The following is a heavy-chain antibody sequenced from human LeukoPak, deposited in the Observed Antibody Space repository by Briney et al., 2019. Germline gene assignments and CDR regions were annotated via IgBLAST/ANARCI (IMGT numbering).Heavy chain of an antibody. Sequence: PGGSLRLSCAASGFTFSSYEVNWVRQAPGKGLEWVSYISCSGSTIYYADSVKGRFTISRDNAKNSLYLQMNSLRADDTAVYYCAELGITMIGGVWGKGTTVTISS. V-gene: IGHV3-48*03. CDR2: ISCSGSTI. J-gene: IGHJ6*04. D-gene: IGHD3-10*02. CDR1: GFTFSSYE. CDR3: AELGITMIGGV.